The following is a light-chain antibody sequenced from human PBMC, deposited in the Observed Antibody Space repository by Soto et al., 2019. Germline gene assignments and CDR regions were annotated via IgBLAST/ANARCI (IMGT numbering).Light chain of an antibody. CDR3: QSYDSTLSARYG. V-gene: IGLV1-40*01. J-gene: IGLJ1*01. Sequence: QSVLTQPPSVSGAPGQRCTISCTGSSSNIGADYDVHWYQQRPGTAPKLLIFGNINRPSGVPDRFSGSKSGTSASLAITGRQAEDEGDYYCQSYDSTLSARYGFGTGTKLTVL. CDR1: SSNIGADYD. CDR2: GNI.